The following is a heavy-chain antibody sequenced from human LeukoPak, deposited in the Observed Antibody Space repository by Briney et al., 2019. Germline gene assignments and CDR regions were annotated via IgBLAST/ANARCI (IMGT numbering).Heavy chain of an antibody. CDR1: GGTFSSYA. D-gene: IGHD1-26*01. V-gene: IGHV1-8*02. CDR3: AGGRSGSYFGAFDI. J-gene: IGHJ3*02. Sequence: ASVKVSCKASGGTFSSYAISWVRQAPGQGLEWMGWMNPNSGNTGYAQKFQGRVTMTRNTSISTAYMELSSLRSEDTAVYYCAGGRSGSYFGAFDIWGQGTMVTVSS. CDR2: MNPNSGNT.